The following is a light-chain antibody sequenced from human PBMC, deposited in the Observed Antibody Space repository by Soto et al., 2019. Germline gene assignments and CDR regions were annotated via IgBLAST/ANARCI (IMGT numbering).Light chain of an antibody. CDR3: QNYNSAPIT. Sequence: DIQMTQSPSSLSASVGDRVTITCRASQGISNYLAWYQQKPGKVPKLLIYLASTLQSGVPSRFSGSGSGTDFSLTINSLQPEDVATYYCQNYNSAPITFGQGTRLEIK. V-gene: IGKV1-27*01. CDR2: LAS. CDR1: QGISNY. J-gene: IGKJ5*01.